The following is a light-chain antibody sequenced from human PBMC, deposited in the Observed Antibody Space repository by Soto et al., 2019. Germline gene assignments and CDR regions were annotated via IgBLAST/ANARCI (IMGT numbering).Light chain of an antibody. CDR3: QQYGSSPRM. Sequence: EIVLTQSPGTLSLSPGERASLSCRASQSVSSNYLAWYQQKAGQAPRLLIYAASIRATGIADRFSGSGSGTDFSLTTSRPEPEDPAVYYCQQYGSSPRMFGQGTKVDIK. CDR1: QSVSSNY. CDR2: AAS. J-gene: IGKJ1*01. V-gene: IGKV3-20*01.